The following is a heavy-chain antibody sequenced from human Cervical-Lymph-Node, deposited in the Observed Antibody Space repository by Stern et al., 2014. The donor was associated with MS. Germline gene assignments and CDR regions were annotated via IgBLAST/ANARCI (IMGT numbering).Heavy chain of an antibody. V-gene: IGHV1-69*01. CDR1: GGTFSKFP. J-gene: IGHJ5*02. CDR3: ALSSETSDRWYSLGYDL. CDR2: IFPVFGTP. Sequence: QGHLVKSGAEVTKPGSSVKVSCKASGGTFSKFPSSWVRQAPGQGLEWMGGIFPVFGTPTYAQEFRGRVTITADVSTSTVYMELSSLRSDDTAVYYCALSSETSDRWYSLGYDLWGQGTLVTVSS. D-gene: IGHD6-13*01.